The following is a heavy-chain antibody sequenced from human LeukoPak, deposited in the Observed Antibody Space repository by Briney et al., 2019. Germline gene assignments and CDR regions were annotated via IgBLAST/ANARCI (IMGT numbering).Heavy chain of an antibody. J-gene: IGHJ5*02. CDR3: VWVDEPFGWFDP. Sequence: ASVKVSFKTSGYTFTSYYIHWVRQAPGQGLEWMGIINPSDGTTSYAQKFQGRVTLTRDTSTSTVYMELSSLRSEDTAVYYCVWVDEPFGWFDPWGQGTLVTVSS. V-gene: IGHV1-46*01. CDR2: INPSDGTT. D-gene: IGHD3-16*01. CDR1: GYTFTSYY.